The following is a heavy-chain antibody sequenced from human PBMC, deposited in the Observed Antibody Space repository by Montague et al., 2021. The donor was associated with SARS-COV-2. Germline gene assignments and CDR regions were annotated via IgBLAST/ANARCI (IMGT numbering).Heavy chain of an antibody. CDR2: IYYSGST. Sequence: TLSLTCTVSGGSISSGGYYWSWIRQHPGKGLEWIRYIYYSGSTYYNPSLKSRVTISVDTSKNQFSLKLSSVTAADTAVYYCARDIGGSTVTTGGFDYWGKGTLVTVSS. CDR3: ARDIGGSTVTTGGFDY. J-gene: IGHJ4*02. D-gene: IGHD4-17*01. V-gene: IGHV4-31*03. CDR1: GGSISSGGYY.